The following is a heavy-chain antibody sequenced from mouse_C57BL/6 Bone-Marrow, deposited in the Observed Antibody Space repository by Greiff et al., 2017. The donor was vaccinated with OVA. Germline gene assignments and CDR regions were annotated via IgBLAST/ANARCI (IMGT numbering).Heavy chain of an antibody. J-gene: IGHJ2*01. CDR3: ATYYYGFFDY. V-gene: IGHV1-59*01. CDR2: IDPSDSYT. Sequence: QVQLQQPGAELVRPGTSVKLSCKASGYTFTSYWMHWVKQRPGQGLEWIGVIDPSDSYTNYNQKFKGKATLTVDTSSSTAYMQRSSLTSADSAVYYCATYYYGFFDYWGQGTTLTVSS. D-gene: IGHD1-1*01. CDR1: GYTFTSYW.